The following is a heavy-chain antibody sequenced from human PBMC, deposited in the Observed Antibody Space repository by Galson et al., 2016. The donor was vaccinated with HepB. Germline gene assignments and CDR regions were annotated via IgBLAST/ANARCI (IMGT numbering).Heavy chain of an antibody. V-gene: IGHV4-61*02. CDR3: ARVSVLTSMETKSDAFDI. CDR1: GGSISSGAYY. D-gene: IGHD2/OR15-2a*01. J-gene: IGHJ3*02. CDR2: VYSSGST. Sequence: TLSLTCTVSGGSISSGAYYWSWIRQPAGRGLEWIGRVYSSGSTNYNPSLKTRVTISLNTSKNQFSLRLSFVTAADTAVYYCARVSVLTSMETKSDAFDIWGQGTMVTVSS.